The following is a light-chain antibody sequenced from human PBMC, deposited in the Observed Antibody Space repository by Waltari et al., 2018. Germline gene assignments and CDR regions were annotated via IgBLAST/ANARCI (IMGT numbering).Light chain of an antibody. CDR2: AAS. Sequence: DIQMTQSPSSLSAYVGDTVTVTCRASQSISTDLNWYQQKPGKAPKLLIYAASSLQRGVPSRFRGSVSGTEFTLTISSLQPEDFATYDCQQSYTTPSLTFGGGTKVEMK. CDR3: QQSYTTPSLT. CDR1: QSISTD. J-gene: IGKJ4*01. V-gene: IGKV1-39*01.